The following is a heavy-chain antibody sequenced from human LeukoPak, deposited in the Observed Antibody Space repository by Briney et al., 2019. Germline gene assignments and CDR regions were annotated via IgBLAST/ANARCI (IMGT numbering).Heavy chain of an antibody. CDR2: INPNSGGT. CDR3: ARDLGPWAPLYGMDV. D-gene: IGHD3-16*01. V-gene: IGHV1-2*02. J-gene: IGHJ6*02. Sequence: ASVKVSCKASGGTFSSYAISWVRQAPGQGLEWMGWINPNSGGTSYAQKFQGRVTMTRDTSISTAYMELSRLRSDDTAVYYCARDLGPWAPLYGMDVWGQGTTVTVSS. CDR1: GGTFSSYA.